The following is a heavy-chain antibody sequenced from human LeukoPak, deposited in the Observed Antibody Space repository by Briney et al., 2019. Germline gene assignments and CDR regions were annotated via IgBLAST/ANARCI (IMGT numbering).Heavy chain of an antibody. D-gene: IGHD6-19*01. Sequence: SETLSLTCTVSGGSISSGSYYWSWIRQPAGKGLEWIGETNPGGNTNYNPSLKSRVTISVDTSKNQFSLKLFSVTAADTAVYYCARPKAGYSSTDAFDIWGQGTEVTVSS. CDR3: ARPKAGYSSTDAFDI. CDR1: GGSISSGSYY. V-gene: IGHV4-61*09. CDR2: TNPGGNT. J-gene: IGHJ3*02.